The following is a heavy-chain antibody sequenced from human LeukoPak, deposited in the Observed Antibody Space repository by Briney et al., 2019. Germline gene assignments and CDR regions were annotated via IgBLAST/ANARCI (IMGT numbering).Heavy chain of an antibody. J-gene: IGHJ3*02. CDR1: GGTFSSYA. CDR2: IIPIFGTA. V-gene: IGHV1-69*01. CDR3: ARARAVAGPLDAFDI. Sequence: SVKVSCKASGGTFSSYAISWVRQAPGQGLEWMGGIIPIFGTANYAQKFQGRVTITADESTSTAYMELSSLRSEDTAVYYCARARAVAGPLDAFDIWGQGTMVTVSS. D-gene: IGHD6-19*01.